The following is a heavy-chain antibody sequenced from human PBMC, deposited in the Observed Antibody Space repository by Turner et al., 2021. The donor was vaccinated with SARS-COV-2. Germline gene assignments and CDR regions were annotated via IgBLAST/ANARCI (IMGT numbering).Heavy chain of an antibody. Sequence: EVQLVESGGGLVKPGGSLRLSCAASVFTFSSYNMYGVRQAPGKGLEWVSSISSSSSYRYYADSVKGRFTISRDNAKNSLYLQMNSLRAEDTAVYYCARDISAYYYDSSGYPDWGQGTLVTVSS. J-gene: IGHJ4*02. CDR3: ARDISAYYYDSSGYPD. CDR1: VFTFSSYN. V-gene: IGHV3-21*01. D-gene: IGHD3-22*01. CDR2: ISSSSSYR.